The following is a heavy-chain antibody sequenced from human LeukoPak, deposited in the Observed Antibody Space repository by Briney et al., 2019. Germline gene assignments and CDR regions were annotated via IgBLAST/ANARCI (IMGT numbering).Heavy chain of an antibody. Sequence: ASVKVSCKASGYTFTGYYMHWVRQAPGQGLEWMGWINPNSGGTNYAQKFQGRVTMTRDTSISTAYMELSRLRSDDTAVYYCARAAYCGGDCHSAFFGYYYYGMDVWGQGTTVTVSS. CDR3: ARAAYCGGDCHSAFFGYYYYGMDV. CDR1: GYTFTGYY. J-gene: IGHJ6*02. V-gene: IGHV1-2*02. CDR2: INPNSGGT. D-gene: IGHD2-21*02.